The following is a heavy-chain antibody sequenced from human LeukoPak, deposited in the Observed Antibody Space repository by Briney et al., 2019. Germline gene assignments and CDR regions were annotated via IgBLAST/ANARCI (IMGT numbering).Heavy chain of an antibody. CDR3: ARAIGYSGSYPIDY. CDR1: GFTFSSYA. V-gene: IGHV3-30-3*01. CDR2: ISYDGSNK. Sequence: GRSLRPSCAASGFTFSSYAMHWVRQAPGKGLEWVAVISYDGSNKYYADSVKGRFTISRDNSKNTLYLQMNSLRAEDTAVYYCARAIGYSGSYPIDYWGQGTLVTVSS. J-gene: IGHJ4*02. D-gene: IGHD1-26*01.